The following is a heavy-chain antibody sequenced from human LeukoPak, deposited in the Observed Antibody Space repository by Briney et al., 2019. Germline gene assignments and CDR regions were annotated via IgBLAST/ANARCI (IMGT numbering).Heavy chain of an antibody. CDR3: ASWIVVVPAANGGFDP. CDR2: IYYSGST. CDR1: GGSISSGDYY. V-gene: IGHV4-30-4*02. Sequence: SETLSLTCTVSGGSISSGDYYWSWIRQPPGKGLEWIGYIYYSGSTYYNPSLKSRVTIPVDTSKNQFSLKLSSVTAADTAVYYCASWIVVVPAANGGFDPWGQGTLVTVSS. J-gene: IGHJ5*02. D-gene: IGHD2-2*01.